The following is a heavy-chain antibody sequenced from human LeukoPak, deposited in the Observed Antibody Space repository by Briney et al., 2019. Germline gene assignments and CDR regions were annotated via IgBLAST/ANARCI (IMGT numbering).Heavy chain of an antibody. D-gene: IGHD2-2*01. CDR2: IIPILGIA. V-gene: IGHV1-69*04. CDR3: AREVGDIVVVPAAMNY. CDR1: GGTFSSYA. J-gene: IGHJ4*02. Sequence: ASVKVSCKASGGTFSSYAISWVRQAPGQGLEWMGRIIPILGIANYAQKFQGRVTITADKSTSTAYMGLSSLRSEDTAVYYCAREVGDIVVVPAAMNYWGQGTLVTVSS.